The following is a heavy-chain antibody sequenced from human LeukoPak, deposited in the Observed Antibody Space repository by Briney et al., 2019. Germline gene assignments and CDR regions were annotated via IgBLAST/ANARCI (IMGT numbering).Heavy chain of an antibody. Sequence: ASVKLSCEASGYTFTGYYMHWVRQAPGQGLEGMGWINHNSGGTNYAQKFQGRVTLTRDTSISTAYMELSRLRSDDTAVYYCARELKSLRRWFDPWGQGTLVTVSS. CDR2: INHNSGGT. V-gene: IGHV1-2*02. CDR1: GYTFTGYY. D-gene: IGHD4/OR15-4a*01. J-gene: IGHJ5*02. CDR3: ARELKSLRRWFDP.